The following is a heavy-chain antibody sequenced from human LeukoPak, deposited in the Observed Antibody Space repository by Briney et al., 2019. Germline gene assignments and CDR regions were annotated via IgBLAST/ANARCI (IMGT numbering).Heavy chain of an antibody. D-gene: IGHD3-22*01. Sequence: SETLSLTCTVSGYSISSGYYWGWIRQPPGKGLEWIGSIYHSGSTYYNPSLKSRVTISVDTSKNQSSLKLSSVTAADTAVYYCARVGYYDSSGYHYFDYWGQGTLVTVSS. J-gene: IGHJ4*02. CDR3: ARVGYYDSSGYHYFDY. CDR1: GYSISSGYY. CDR2: IYHSGST. V-gene: IGHV4-38-2*02.